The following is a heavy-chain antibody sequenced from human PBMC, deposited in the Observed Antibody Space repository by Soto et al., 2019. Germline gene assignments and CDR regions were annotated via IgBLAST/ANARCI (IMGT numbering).Heavy chain of an antibody. CDR1: GFSLTTSGVG. Sequence: QITLNESGPTQVKPRQTLTLTCTFSGFSLTTSGVGVGWIRQSPGKAPEWLALIYWDDDKRYSPSLKSRLTITKDTSKTQVVLTMPDLDPADTATYYCAHRVLRTVFGLVTTTAIYFDFWGQGTPVAVSS. V-gene: IGHV2-5*02. J-gene: IGHJ4*02. D-gene: IGHD3-3*01. CDR2: IYWDDDK. CDR3: AHRVLRTVFGLVTTTAIYFDF.